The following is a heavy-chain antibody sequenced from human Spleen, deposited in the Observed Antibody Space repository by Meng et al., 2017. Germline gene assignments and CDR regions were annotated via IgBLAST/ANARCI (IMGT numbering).Heavy chain of an antibody. J-gene: IGHJ4*02. CDR1: GFTFSSYW. Sequence: GGSLRLSCAASGFTFSSYWMTWVRQAPGKGLEWVANMKQDGSEINYVDSVKGRFTISRDNAKNSLYLQMNSLRVDDTAVYYCAREQVYYDILTGDYKSYFDNWGQGKLVTVSS. CDR3: AREQVYYDILTGDYKSYFDN. V-gene: IGHV3-7*01. D-gene: IGHD3-9*01. CDR2: MKQDGSEI.